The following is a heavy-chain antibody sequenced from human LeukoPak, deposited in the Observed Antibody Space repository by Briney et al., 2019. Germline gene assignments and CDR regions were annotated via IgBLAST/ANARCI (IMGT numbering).Heavy chain of an antibody. CDR2: INTDGSST. CDR3: ARDLEYLGWDY. Sequence: PGGSLRLSCAASGFTFSSYWMHWVRQAPGKGLVWVSRINTDGSSTNYADSVKGRFTISRDNAKNSLYLQMNSLRAEDTAVYYCARDLEYLGWDYWGQGTPVTVSS. D-gene: IGHD2/OR15-2a*01. CDR1: GFTFSSYW. V-gene: IGHV3-74*01. J-gene: IGHJ4*02.